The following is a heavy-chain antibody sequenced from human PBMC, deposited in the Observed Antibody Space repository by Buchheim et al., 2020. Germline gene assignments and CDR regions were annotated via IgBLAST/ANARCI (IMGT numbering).Heavy chain of an antibody. J-gene: IGHJ4*02. CDR2: IDGDDDK. V-gene: IGHV2-70*15. D-gene: IGHD5-18*01. Sequence: QVTLRESGPALVKATQTLTLTCSFSGFSLSTSALCVSWIRQAPGKALEWLARIDGDDDKDYSPSLKTRFTISKDTSKNQFALTMTNMDPADTATYYCARALRGFSYGFDYWGQGAL. CDR1: GFSLSTSALC. CDR3: ARALRGFSYGFDY.